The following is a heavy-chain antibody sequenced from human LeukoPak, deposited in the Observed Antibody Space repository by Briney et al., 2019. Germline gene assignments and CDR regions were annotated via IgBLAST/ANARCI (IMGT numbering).Heavy chain of an antibody. CDR2: ISYDGSNK. J-gene: IGHJ1*01. CDR1: GFTFSSYA. CDR3: ARDNLGATSDAEYFQH. D-gene: IGHD1-26*01. V-gene: IGHV3-30-3*01. Sequence: GGSLRLSCAASGFTFSSYAMHWVRQAPGKGLEWVAVISYDGSNKYYADSVKGRFTISRDNSKNTLYLQMNSLRAEDTAVYYCARDNLGATSDAEYFQHWGQGNLVTVSS.